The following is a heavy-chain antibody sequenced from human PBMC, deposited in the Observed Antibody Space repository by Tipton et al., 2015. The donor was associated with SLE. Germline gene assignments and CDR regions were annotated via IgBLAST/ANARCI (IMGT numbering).Heavy chain of an antibody. CDR2: MNPISGNS. Sequence: QVQLVQSGAEVKKPGASVKVSCKASGDTLNTYDINWVRQAPGQGLEWMGWMNPISGNSGHAQKFQGRVTMTRNTSISTAYMELNSLRSEDTAVYYCARSKGRFDPWGQGTLVTVSS. V-gene: IGHV1-8*02. J-gene: IGHJ5*02. CDR1: GDTLNTYD. D-gene: IGHD5/OR15-5a*01. CDR3: ARSKGRFDP.